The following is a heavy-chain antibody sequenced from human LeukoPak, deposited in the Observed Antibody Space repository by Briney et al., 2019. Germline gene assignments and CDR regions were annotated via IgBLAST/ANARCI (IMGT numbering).Heavy chain of an antibody. CDR1: GGTFSSYA. J-gene: IGHJ4*02. CDR3: AGPRTVTTLAPLGY. V-gene: IGHV1-69*06. D-gene: IGHD4-17*01. Sequence: ASVKVSCKASGGTFSSYAISWVRQAPGQGLEGMGGIIPIFGTANYAQKFQGRVTITADKSTSTAYMELSSLRSEDTAVYYCAGPRTVTTLAPLGYWGQGTLVTVSS. CDR2: IIPIFGTA.